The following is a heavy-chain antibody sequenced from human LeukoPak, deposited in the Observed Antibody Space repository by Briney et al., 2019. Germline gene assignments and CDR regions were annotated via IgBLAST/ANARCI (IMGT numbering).Heavy chain of an antibody. CDR1: GGSISSYY. CDR3: ARTYYDFWSGYFDY. V-gene: IGHV4-4*07. D-gene: IGHD3-3*01. J-gene: IGHJ4*02. Sequence: SETLSLTCTVSGGSISSYYWSWIRQPAGKGLEWIGRIYTSGSTNYNPSLKSRVTMSVDTSKNQFSLKLSSVTAADTAVYYCARTYYDFWSGYFDYWGQGTLVTVSS. CDR2: IYTSGST.